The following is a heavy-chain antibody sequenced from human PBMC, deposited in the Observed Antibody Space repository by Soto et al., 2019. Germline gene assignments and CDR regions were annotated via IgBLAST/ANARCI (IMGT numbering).Heavy chain of an antibody. D-gene: IGHD2-15*01. Sequence: QVQLVQSGAEVKKPGASVKVSCKASGYTFTSYGISWVRQAPGQGLEWMGWISAYNGNTNYAQKLQGRVTMTTDTSTSTAYMELRSLRADDTAVYYCARDDLDIVVVVEATHYYGMDVWGQGTTVTVSS. CDR3: ARDDLDIVVVVEATHYYGMDV. V-gene: IGHV1-18*01. CDR1: GYTFTSYG. J-gene: IGHJ6*02. CDR2: ISAYNGNT.